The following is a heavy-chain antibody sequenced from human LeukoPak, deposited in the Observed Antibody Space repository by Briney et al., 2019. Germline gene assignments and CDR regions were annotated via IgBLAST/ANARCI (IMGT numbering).Heavy chain of an antibody. Sequence: GGSPRLSCAASGFTFTSYAMSWVRQAPGKGLEWVSVISGSADNTYYADSVKGRFTISRDNSKNTLYLQMNSLRAEDTAIYYCAKGGPRHSYGMDFWGQGTMVTVSS. CDR1: GFTFTSYA. CDR3: AKGGPRHSYGMDF. CDR2: ISGSADNT. J-gene: IGHJ6*02. V-gene: IGHV3-23*01.